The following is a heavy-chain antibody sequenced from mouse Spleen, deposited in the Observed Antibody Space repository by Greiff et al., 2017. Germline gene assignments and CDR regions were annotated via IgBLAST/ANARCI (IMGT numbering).Heavy chain of an antibody. CDR1: GYTFTDYY. V-gene: IGHV1-76*01. Sequence: VQLQQSGAELVRPGASVKLSCKASGYTFTDYYINWVKQRPGQGLEWIARIYPGSGNTYYNEKFKGKATLTAEKSSSTAYMQLSSLTSEDSAVYFCAREETYYYGSAWFAYWGQGTLVTVSA. J-gene: IGHJ3*01. CDR3: AREETYYYGSAWFAY. D-gene: IGHD1-1*01. CDR2: IYPGSGNT.